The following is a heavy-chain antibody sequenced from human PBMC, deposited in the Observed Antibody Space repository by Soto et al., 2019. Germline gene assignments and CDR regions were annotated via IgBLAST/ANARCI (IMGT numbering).Heavy chain of an antibody. CDR3: ARLPSMQLVDD. D-gene: IGHD2-2*01. Sequence: KRSETLSLTWTVSGSSINSSGFYWGWIRQPPGKGLEWIGSMFYGVSTYYNPSLKSRVTVSVDTSKNQFSLNLRSVTAADTAVYYCARLPSMQLVDDWGHGTLVPVSS. J-gene: IGHJ4*01. CDR2: MFYGVST. CDR1: GSSINSSGFY. V-gene: IGHV4-39*01.